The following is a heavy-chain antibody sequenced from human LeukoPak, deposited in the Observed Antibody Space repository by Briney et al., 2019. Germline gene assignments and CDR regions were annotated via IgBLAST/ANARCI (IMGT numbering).Heavy chain of an antibody. CDR3: ARNPPFGGIFDP. Sequence: GASVKVSCKVSEYTFTGYYMHWVRQAPGQGLEWMGWINPNSGGTNYAQKFQGRVTMTRDTSISTAYMELSRLKSDDTAVYYCARNPPFGGIFDPWGQGTLVTVSS. CDR2: INPNSGGT. D-gene: IGHD2-15*01. CDR1: EYTFTGYY. J-gene: IGHJ5*02. V-gene: IGHV1-2*02.